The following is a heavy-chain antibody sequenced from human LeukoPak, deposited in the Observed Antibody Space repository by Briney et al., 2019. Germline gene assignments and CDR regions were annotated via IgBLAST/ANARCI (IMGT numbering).Heavy chain of an antibody. CDR1: GFTFSSYS. V-gene: IGHV3-21*01. CDR2: ISSSSSYI. J-gene: IGHJ4*02. D-gene: IGHD1-1*01. Sequence: GGSLRLSCAASGFTFSSYSMNWVRQAPGKGLEWVSSISSSSSYIYYADSVKGRFTISRDNAKNSLYLQMNSLRAEDTAVYYCARDNWDDDGLDYWGQGTLVTVSS. CDR3: ARDNWDDDGLDY.